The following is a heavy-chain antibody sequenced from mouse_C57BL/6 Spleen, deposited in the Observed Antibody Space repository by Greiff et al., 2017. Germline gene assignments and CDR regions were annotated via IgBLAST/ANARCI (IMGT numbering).Heavy chain of an antibody. CDR1: GFTFSDFS. CDR3: ARGYVGYFDV. CDR2: SRNKANDYTT. D-gene: IGHD3-1*01. J-gene: IGHJ1*03. V-gene: IGHV7-1*01. Sequence: EVKVVESGGGLVQSGRSLRLSCATSGFTFSDFSMAWVRQAPGKGLEWIAASRNKANDYTTEYSASVKGLFIVSRDTSQSSLYLQMNALRAEDTAIYYCARGYVGYFDVWGTGTTVTVSS.